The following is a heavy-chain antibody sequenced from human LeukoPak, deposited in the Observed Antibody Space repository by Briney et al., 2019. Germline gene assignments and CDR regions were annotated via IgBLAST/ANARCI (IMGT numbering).Heavy chain of an antibody. V-gene: IGHV3-30*18. CDR2: ISYDGSDK. J-gene: IGHJ4*02. CDR3: AKDISGGDCPDY. D-gene: IGHD2-21*02. CDR1: AFTFSSYG. Sequence: GRSLRLSCAASAFTFSSYGMHWVRQAPGKGLEWVAVISYDGSDKYYADSVKGRFTISRDNSKNTLYLQMNGLRPEDTAVYYCAKDISGGDCPDYWGQGTLVTVSS.